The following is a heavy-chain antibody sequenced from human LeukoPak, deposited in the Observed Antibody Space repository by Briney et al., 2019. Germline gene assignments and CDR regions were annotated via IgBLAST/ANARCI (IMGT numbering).Heavy chain of an antibody. CDR3: ARIRGTTEWCFDL. Sequence: GGSLRLSCAASGLTFSSFNMNWVRQAPGKGLEWVSYISSSSSTIYYADSVKGRFTTSRDNAKNSLYLQMNSLRDEDTAVYYCARIRGTTEWCFDLWGRGTLVSVSS. J-gene: IGHJ2*01. CDR1: GLTFSSFN. V-gene: IGHV3-48*02. D-gene: IGHD3-10*01. CDR2: ISSSSSTI.